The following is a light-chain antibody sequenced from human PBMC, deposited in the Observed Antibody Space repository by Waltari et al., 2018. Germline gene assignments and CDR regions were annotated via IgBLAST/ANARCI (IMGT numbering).Light chain of an antibody. Sequence: HSALTQPASVSGSPGQSITIPCPGTSSPVGCFPAVSWYQPHPGKAPKIVIYSVTRWPPGVSNRFSGSKSGNTATLTISGLQAEDEAEYYCCSYTTSNTYVFGTGTKVTVL. V-gene: IGLV2-14*03. CDR3: CSYTTSNTYV. CDR1: SSPVGCFPA. J-gene: IGLJ1*01. CDR2: SVT.